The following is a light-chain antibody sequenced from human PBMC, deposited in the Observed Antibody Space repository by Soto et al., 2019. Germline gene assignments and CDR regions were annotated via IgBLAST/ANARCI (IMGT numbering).Light chain of an antibody. CDR3: QQYNSYWMYT. Sequence: DIPMTQSPSTLSASVGDRVTITCRASQSINSWLAWYQQKPGKAPKLLIYDASSLQSGVPSRFSGSESGTEFTLTISSLQPDDFATYYCQQYNSYWMYTFGQGTKLEIK. CDR1: QSINSW. J-gene: IGKJ2*01. CDR2: DAS. V-gene: IGKV1-5*01.